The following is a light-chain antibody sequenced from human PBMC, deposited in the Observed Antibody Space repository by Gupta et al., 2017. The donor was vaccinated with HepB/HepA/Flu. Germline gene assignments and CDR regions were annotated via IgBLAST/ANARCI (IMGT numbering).Light chain of an antibody. CDR1: WSNIGDNA. J-gene: IGLJ3*02. V-gene: IGLV1-36*01. Sequence: VVAPPPPASEAPRPWVTVSCSGSWSNIGDNAVNWYQPRAGKAPKLLIYYDDLLPSGVDDRFAGYKAGTAASLTISGHQSEDEADYYCAAGDDSMNGQVFGGGTKLTVL. CDR3: AAGDDSMNGQV. CDR2: YDD.